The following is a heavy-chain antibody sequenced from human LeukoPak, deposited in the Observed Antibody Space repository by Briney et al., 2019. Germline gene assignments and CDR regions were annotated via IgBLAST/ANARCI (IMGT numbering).Heavy chain of an antibody. CDR1: GGSMSRYY. D-gene: IGHD4-17*01. CDR3: ARHTAWDGDYVSLDY. V-gene: IGHV4-4*07. CDR2: IYSSGST. J-gene: IGHJ4*02. Sequence: SETLSLTCTVSGGSMSRYYWSWIRQPAGKGLKWIGRIYSSGSTNYNPSLKSRVTMSVDTSKNQFSLKLSSVTAADTAVYYCARHTAWDGDYVSLDYWGQGTLVTVSS.